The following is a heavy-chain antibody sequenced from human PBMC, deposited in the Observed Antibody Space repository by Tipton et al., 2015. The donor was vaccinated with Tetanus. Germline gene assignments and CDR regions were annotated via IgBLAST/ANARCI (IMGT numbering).Heavy chain of an antibody. CDR1: GFTFSRYW. V-gene: IGHV3-9*01. CDR2: ISWDSGSI. CDR3: AKAVSYYGMDV. Sequence: QLVQSGGGLVKPGGSLRLSCAASGFTFSRYWMSWVRQAPGKGLEWVSSISWDSGSIGYADSVKGRFTISRDNAKNSLYLQMNSLRAEDTALCYCAKAVSYYGMDVWGQGTTVTVSS. J-gene: IGHJ6*02. D-gene: IGHD5/OR15-5a*01.